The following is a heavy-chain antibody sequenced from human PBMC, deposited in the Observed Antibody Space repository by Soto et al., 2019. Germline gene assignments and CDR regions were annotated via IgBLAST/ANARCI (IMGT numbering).Heavy chain of an antibody. CDR3: AKTGYSYGYGEPIYYYYYGMDV. D-gene: IGHD5-18*01. CDR1: GFTFSSYA. Sequence: PGGSLRLSCAASGFTFSSYAMSWVRQAPGKGLEWVSAISGSGGSTYYADSVKGRFTISRDNSKNTLYLQMNSLRAEDTAVYYCAKTGYSYGYGEPIYYYYYGMDVWGQGTTVTVSS. J-gene: IGHJ6*02. V-gene: IGHV3-23*01. CDR2: ISGSGGST.